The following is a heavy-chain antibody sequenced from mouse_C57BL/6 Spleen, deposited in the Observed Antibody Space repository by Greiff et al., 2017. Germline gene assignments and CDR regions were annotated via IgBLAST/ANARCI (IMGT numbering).Heavy chain of an antibody. CDR3: ARQRTYYGSSYWYFDV. CDR2: ISGGGGNT. V-gene: IGHV5-9*01. Sequence: EVKLVESGGGLVKPGGSLKLSCAASGFTFSSYTMSWVRQTPEKRLEWVATISGGGGNTYYPDSVKGRFTISRDNAKNTLYLQMSSLRSEDTALYYCARQRTYYGSSYWYFDVWGTGTTVTVSS. D-gene: IGHD1-1*01. J-gene: IGHJ1*03. CDR1: GFTFSSYT.